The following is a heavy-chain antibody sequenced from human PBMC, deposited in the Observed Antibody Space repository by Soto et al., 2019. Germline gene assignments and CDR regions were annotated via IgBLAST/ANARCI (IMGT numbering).Heavy chain of an antibody. Sequence: EVQLLDSGGGLVQPGGSLRLSCVASGFTFSSYAMSWVRQAPGKGLEWVATLNSGSGGRTYYADSVQGRFTISRDNSKNTLYLQMSSLRAEDTATYYCAKNLRAASGPFDYWGQGTLVTVSS. V-gene: IGHV3-23*01. CDR3: AKNLRAASGPFDY. CDR1: GFTFSSYA. CDR2: NSGSGGRT. D-gene: IGHD3-10*01. J-gene: IGHJ4*02.